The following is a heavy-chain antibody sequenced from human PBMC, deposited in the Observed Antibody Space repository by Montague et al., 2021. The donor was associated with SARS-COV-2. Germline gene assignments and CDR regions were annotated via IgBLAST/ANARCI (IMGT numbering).Heavy chain of an antibody. J-gene: IGHJ6*03. V-gene: IGHV4-34*01. CDR1: GGSFSTNS. D-gene: IGHD3-10*01. CDR2: IHHGGST. Sequence: SETLSLTCAVHGGSFSTNSWNWIRKPPGKGLEWIGEIHHGGSTNYNPSLKSQVTISADTSKNQFSLKLTSVAAAATAAYYCARRGDGVVPSPILGVGPYYSYYYMDVWGKGTPVTVSS. CDR3: ARRGDGVVPSPILGVGPYYSYYYMDV.